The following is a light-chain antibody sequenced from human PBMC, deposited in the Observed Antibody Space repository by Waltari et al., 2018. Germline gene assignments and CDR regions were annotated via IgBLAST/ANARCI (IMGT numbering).Light chain of an antibody. CDR1: QRVSRW. Sequence: IQLTQSPSTLSSSVGDRVTMTCRPSQRVSRWLAWYQQKPGKAPKPLIYKTSTLESGVPSRFSGSGSGTEFSLTISSLQPDDFATYYCQHYSTYSWTFGQGTKLEIK. J-gene: IGKJ1*01. CDR3: QHYSTYSWT. CDR2: KTS. V-gene: IGKV1-5*03.